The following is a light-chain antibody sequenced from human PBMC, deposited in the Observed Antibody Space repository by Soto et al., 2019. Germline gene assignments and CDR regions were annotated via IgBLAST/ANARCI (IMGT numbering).Light chain of an antibody. CDR1: QSLLHSSGYNY. CDR2: LVS. Sequence: EIVMTQSPLSLPVTPGEPASISCRSSQSLLHSSGYNYLHWYLQKPGQSPQLLIYLVSTRASGVPDRFSGSGSGIDFTLKISRVGAEDVGVYYCMQDLQTPYTFGQGTKLEIK. J-gene: IGKJ2*01. CDR3: MQDLQTPYT. V-gene: IGKV2-28*01.